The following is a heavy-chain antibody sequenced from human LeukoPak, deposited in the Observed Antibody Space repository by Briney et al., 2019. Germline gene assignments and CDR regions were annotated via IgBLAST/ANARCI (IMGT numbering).Heavy chain of an antibody. CDR3: ARVTGYMIEDYFDY. CDR2: INHSGST. J-gene: IGHJ4*01. D-gene: IGHD3-22*01. Sequence: SETLSLTCAVYGGSFSGYYWSWIRQPPGKGLEWIGEINHSGSTNYNASLKRRVTISVETSKHPFSPKLSSVTAADRAVYYCARVTGYMIEDYFDYWGQGTLVTVSS. V-gene: IGHV4-34*01. CDR1: GGSFSGYY.